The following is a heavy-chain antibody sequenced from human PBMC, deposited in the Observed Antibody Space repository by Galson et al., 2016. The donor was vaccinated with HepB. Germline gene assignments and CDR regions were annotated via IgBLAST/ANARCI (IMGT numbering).Heavy chain of an antibody. CDR1: GFFFSSYA. D-gene: IGHD3-22*01. CDR3: ARAYKAYDSRVDYFSH. CDR2: MSFNGGTE. Sequence: SLRLSCAASGFFFSSYAMHWVRQAPGKGLEWVALMSFNGGTEYYADSVKGRFTNSRDDSKNTLYLQMNSLRPEDTAVYYCARAYKAYDSRVDYFSHWGQGTLVTVSS. J-gene: IGHJ4*02. V-gene: IGHV3-30*07.